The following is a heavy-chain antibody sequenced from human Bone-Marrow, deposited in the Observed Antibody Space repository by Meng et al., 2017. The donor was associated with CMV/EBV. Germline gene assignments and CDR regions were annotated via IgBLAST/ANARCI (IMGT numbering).Heavy chain of an antibody. CDR1: GFTFSSYA. Sequence: QGQLVGSGGGVVQPGRSLRRSCAASGFTFSSYAMHWVRQAPGKGLEWVAVISYDGSNKYYADSVKGRFTISRDNSKNTLYLQMNSLRAEDTAVYYCARRWIQLWLADYWGQGTLVTVSS. D-gene: IGHD5-18*01. CDR2: ISYDGSNK. J-gene: IGHJ4*02. CDR3: ARRWIQLWLADY. V-gene: IGHV3-30-3*01.